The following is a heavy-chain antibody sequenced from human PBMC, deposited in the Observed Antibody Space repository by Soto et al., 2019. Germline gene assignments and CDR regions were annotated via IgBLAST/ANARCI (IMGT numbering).Heavy chain of an antibody. D-gene: IGHD3-9*01. CDR3: AHRFDWYYFNY. J-gene: IGHJ4*02. CDR1: GFSLTTTEVG. CDR2: IYWDDDK. Sequence: QITLKESGPTLVKPTQTLTLTCTFSGFSLTTTEVGVGWIHQPPGKALEWLALIYWDDDKRYSPSLRSRLTITKDTSKNQVVLTMTNMDPVDTATYYCAHRFDWYYFNYWGQGTLVTVSS. V-gene: IGHV2-5*02.